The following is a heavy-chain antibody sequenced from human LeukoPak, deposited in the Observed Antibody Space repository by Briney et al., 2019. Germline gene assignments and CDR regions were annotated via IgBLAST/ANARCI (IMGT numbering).Heavy chain of an antibody. CDR3: ASPGRGY. CDR2: IYYSGST. CDR1: GGSISSSSYY. J-gene: IGHJ4*02. Sequence: SQSLSLTRTVAGGSISSSSYYWCWIRQPPGKGLELIGSIYYSGSTYYNPSLKSRVTIFVDTSKNQFSLKLSSVTAADTAVYYCASPGRGYWGQGTLVTVSS. V-gene: IGHV4-39*01. D-gene: IGHD1-26*01.